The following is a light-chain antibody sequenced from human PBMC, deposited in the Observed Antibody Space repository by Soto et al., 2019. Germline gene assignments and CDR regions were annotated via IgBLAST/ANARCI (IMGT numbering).Light chain of an antibody. CDR1: SSDIGSYNY. Sequence: QSVLTQPASVSGSPGQSITISCTGTSSDIGSYNYVSWYQQHPGKAPKLIIYDVTNRPAGISSRFSASKSGDTASLTISVLQADDEADYFCSSYKSTSTPYGFGTGTKVTVL. CDR2: DVT. CDR3: SSYKSTSTPYG. V-gene: IGLV2-14*03. J-gene: IGLJ1*01.